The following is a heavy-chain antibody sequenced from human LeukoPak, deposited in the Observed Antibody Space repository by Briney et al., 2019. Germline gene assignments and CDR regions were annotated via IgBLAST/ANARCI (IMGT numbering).Heavy chain of an antibody. Sequence: PGGSLRLPCAASGFTFSSYSMNWVRQAPGKGLEWVSSISSSSSYIYYADSVKGRFTISRDNAKNSLYLQMNSLRAEDTAVYYCARVLYNTVTTSHEFDYWGQGTLVTVSS. V-gene: IGHV3-21*01. CDR3: ARVLYNTVTTSHEFDY. D-gene: IGHD4-17*01. CDR1: GFTFSSYS. CDR2: ISSSSSYI. J-gene: IGHJ4*02.